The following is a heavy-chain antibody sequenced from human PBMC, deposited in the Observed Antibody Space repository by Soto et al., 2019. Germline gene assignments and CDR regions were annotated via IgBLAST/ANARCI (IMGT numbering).Heavy chain of an antibody. J-gene: IGHJ5*02. CDR2: IDPSDSYT. CDR3: ARRGYGSGSYYSHNWFDP. CDR1: GYTSTSYW. Sequence: GESLKISCKASGYTSTSYWITWVRQMPGKGLEWMGRIDPSDSYTNYSPSLQGHVTISADKSISTAYLQWSSLKASDTAMYYCARRGYGSGSYYSHNWFDPWGQGTLVTVSS. V-gene: IGHV5-10-1*01. D-gene: IGHD3-10*01.